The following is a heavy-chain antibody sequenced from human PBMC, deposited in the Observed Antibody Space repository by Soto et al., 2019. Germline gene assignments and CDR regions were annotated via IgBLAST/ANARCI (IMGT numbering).Heavy chain of an antibody. V-gene: IGHV6-1*01. Sequence: PSQTLSLTCAISGDSVSSNSAAWNWIRQSPPRGLEWLGRTYYRSKWYNDYAVSVKSRITINPDTSKNQFSLQLNSVTPEDTAVYYCAREVERRTVGWFDPWGQGTLVTVSS. J-gene: IGHJ5*02. CDR1: GDSVSSNSAA. CDR2: TYYRSKWYN. CDR3: AREVERRTVGWFDP. D-gene: IGHD1-1*01.